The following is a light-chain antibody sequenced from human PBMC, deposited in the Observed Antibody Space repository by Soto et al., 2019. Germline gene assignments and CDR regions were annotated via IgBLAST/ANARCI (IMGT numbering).Light chain of an antibody. V-gene: IGKV3-20*01. CDR3: QHYGNSPPEYT. CDR2: GAS. Sequence: EIVLTQSPGTLSLSPGERATLSCRASQSVSSSFLAWYQQRPGQAPRLLIFGASYRATGIPDRFSGTGSGTDFTLTISKPEPEDFAVYYCQHYGNSPPEYTFGPGTKVD. CDR1: QSVSSSF. J-gene: IGKJ3*01.